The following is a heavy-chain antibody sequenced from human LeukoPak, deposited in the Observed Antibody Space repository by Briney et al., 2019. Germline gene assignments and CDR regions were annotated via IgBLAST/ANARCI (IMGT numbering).Heavy chain of an antibody. D-gene: IGHD3-22*01. CDR3: ASGRGSSGYYYFDY. V-gene: IGHV4-59*08. CDR2: IYCSGST. J-gene: IGHJ4*02. CDR1: GGSISSYY. Sequence: SETLSLTCTVSGGSISSYYWSWIRQPPGKGLEWIGYIYCSGSTNYNPSLKSRVTISVDTSKNQFSLKLSSVTAADTAVYYCASGRGSSGYYYFDYWGQGTLVTVSS.